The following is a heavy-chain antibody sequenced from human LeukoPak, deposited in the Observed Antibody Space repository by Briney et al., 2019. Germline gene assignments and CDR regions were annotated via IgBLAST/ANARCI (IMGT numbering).Heavy chain of an antibody. CDR1: GGSISSGGYY. Sequence: PSETLSLTCTVSGGSISSGGYYWSWIRQHPGKGLEWIGYIYYSGSTYYNPSLKSRVTISVDTSKNQFSLKLSSATAADTAVYYCARVGSYCTNGVCYTTFDYWGQGTLVTVSS. J-gene: IGHJ4*02. D-gene: IGHD2-8*01. V-gene: IGHV4-31*03. CDR3: ARVGSYCTNGVCYTTFDY. CDR2: IYYSGST.